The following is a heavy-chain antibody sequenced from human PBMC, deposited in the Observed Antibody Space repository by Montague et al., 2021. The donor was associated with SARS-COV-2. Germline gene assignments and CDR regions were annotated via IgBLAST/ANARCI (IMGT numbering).Heavy chain of an antibody. CDR1: GDSVWSNTAA. CDR3: VRDTGSAQAGFDA. D-gene: IGHD4-17*01. CDR2: TNYRSKWTS. V-gene: IGHV6-1*01. Sequence: CAISGDSVWSNTAAWNWIRQSPSGCLEWLGRTNYRSKWTSDYATSVEGRISIDPDTSKNQFFLHLRSVTPEDTGVYYCVRDTGSAQAGFDAWGQGTLVTVSS. J-gene: IGHJ4*02.